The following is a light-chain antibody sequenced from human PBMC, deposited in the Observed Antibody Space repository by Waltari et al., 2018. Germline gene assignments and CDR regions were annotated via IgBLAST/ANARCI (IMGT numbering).Light chain of an antibody. Sequence: EIMLTQSPGTVSLSPGDRATLSCKASQSIVKYLAWYQQKPGQAPRLLIYHPSIRATGIPDRLSGSGSETDFSLTISRLEPEDFAVYYCQHYVRLPATFGQGTNVEIK. J-gene: IGKJ1*01. CDR3: QHYVRLPAT. CDR2: HPS. V-gene: IGKV3-20*01. CDR1: QSIVKY.